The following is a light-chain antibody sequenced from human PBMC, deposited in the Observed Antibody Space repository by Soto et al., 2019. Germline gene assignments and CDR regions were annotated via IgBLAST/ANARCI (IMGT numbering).Light chain of an antibody. V-gene: IGKV1-33*01. CDR3: QQHDFFPYT. CDR2: DAS. J-gene: IGKJ2*01. CDR1: QDISDS. Sequence: DIQMTQSPAYLSASVGDRVTITCQAGQDISDSLNWYQHKPGNAPKLLIYDASNLEVGVPSRFSASGSGTHFTFTITNLQPEDFATYFCQQHDFFPYTFGRGNKLEI.